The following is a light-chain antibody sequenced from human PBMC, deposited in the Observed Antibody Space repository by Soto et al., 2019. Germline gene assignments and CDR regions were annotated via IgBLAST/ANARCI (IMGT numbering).Light chain of an antibody. CDR3: QQYGSSPLT. V-gene: IGKV3-20*01. Sequence: ESVLTQSPGTLSLSPGERATLSCRASQSVSSSYLAWYQQNPGQAPRLLIYGASSRATGIPDRFSGSGSGTDFTLTISSLEPEDFAVYYCQQYGSSPLTFGGGTKVEIK. CDR1: QSVSSSY. J-gene: IGKJ4*01. CDR2: GAS.